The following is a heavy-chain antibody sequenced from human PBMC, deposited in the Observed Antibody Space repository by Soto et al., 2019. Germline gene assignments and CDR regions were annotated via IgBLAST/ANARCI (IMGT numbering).Heavy chain of an antibody. CDR3: ARAFTYYDFWSGYYASGGSYMDV. V-gene: IGHV4-34*01. CDR1: GGSLSGYY. CDR2: INHSGST. D-gene: IGHD3-3*01. Sequence: SETLSLTCAVYGGSLSGYYWSWIRQPPGKGLEWIGEINHSGSTNYNPSLKSRVTISVDTSKNQFSLKLSSVTAADTAVYYCARAFTYYDFWSGYYASGGSYMDVWGKGTTVTVSS. J-gene: IGHJ6*03.